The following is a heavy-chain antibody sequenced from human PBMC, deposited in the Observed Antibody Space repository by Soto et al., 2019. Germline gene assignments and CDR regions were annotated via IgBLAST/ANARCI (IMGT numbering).Heavy chain of an antibody. D-gene: IGHD1-26*01. CDR1: GFSLSTYG. J-gene: IGHJ4*02. CDR2: TSYGGSE. CDR3: ANDRPFSGSYLLDS. Sequence: QVQLVESGGGVVQPGRSLRLSCAASGFSLSTYGMHWVRQAPGKGLEWVAVTSYGGSEDYAESVKGRFTISRDNSKNTLYLQMNSLRAEDTAVYYCANDRPFSGSYLLDSWGQGTLVTVSS. V-gene: IGHV3-30*18.